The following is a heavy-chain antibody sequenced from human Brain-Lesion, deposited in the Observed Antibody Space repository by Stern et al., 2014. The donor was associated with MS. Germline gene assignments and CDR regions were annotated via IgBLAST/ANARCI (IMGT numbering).Heavy chain of an antibody. Sequence: VQLVESGGGLVQPGGSQRLSCVASGSPFSTSWMSWVRQAPGKGLEWGANIKRDGSETYYLDSVKGRFTISRDNAKSSLYLEMNSLRAEDTAVYYCTRFLQSGWSDLFDSWGRGTLVTVSS. CDR2: IKRDGSET. V-gene: IGHV3-7*01. J-gene: IGHJ5*01. CDR1: GSPFSTSW. CDR3: TRFLQSGWSDLFDS. D-gene: IGHD6-19*01.